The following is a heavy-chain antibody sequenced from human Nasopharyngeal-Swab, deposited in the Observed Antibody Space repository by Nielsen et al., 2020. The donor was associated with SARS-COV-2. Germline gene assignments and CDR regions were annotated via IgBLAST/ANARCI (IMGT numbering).Heavy chain of an antibody. J-gene: IGHJ4*02. Sequence: WIRQPPGKGLEWVAVIWYDGSNKYYADSVKGRFTISRDNSKNMQYLQMNSLRAEDTAVYYCARDKGANYYDSSGYSLFDYWGQGTLVTVSS. D-gene: IGHD3-22*01. CDR2: IWYDGSNK. V-gene: IGHV3-33*01. CDR3: ARDKGANYYDSSGYSLFDY.